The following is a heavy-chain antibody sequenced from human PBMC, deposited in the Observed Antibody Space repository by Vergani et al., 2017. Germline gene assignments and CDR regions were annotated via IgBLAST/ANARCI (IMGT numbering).Heavy chain of an antibody. CDR1: GFTFSSHA. CDR2: IKNTGDST. D-gene: IGHD5-24*01. Sequence: EVQLLQSEGAVVQPGGSLRLSCVASGFTFSSHAMSWVRQGPGQGLEWVSSIKNTGDSTNYADSVKGRFTISRDNSKNTLCLQMNSLRLEDTAVYYCGGGSDNYNWGQGTLVTVSS. V-gene: IGHV3-23*01. CDR3: GGGSDNYN. J-gene: IGHJ4*02.